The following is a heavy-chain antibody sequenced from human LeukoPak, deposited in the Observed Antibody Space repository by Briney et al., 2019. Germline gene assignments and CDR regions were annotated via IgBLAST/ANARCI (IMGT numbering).Heavy chain of an antibody. CDR2: IRYDGSQK. Sequence: PGGSLRLSCAASGFTFSSYGIHWVRQAPGKGLEWVAFIRYDGSQKYYADSVKGRFTISRDNSKNTLYLQMNSLRAEDTAVYYCAKDRMTNLDYWGQGTLVTVSS. CDR3: AKDRMTNLDY. J-gene: IGHJ4*02. V-gene: IGHV3-30*02. CDR1: GFTFSSYG.